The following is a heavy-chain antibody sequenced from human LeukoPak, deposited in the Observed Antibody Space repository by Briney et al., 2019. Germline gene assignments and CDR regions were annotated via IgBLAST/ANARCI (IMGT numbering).Heavy chain of an antibody. CDR2: ISAYNGNT. Sequence: ASVKVSCKASGYTFTSYGISWVRQAPGQGLEWMGWISAYNGNTNYAQKLQGRVTMTTDTSTSTAYMELRSLRSDDTAVYYCAREGDDYSNQGDWFDPWGQGTLVTVSS. V-gene: IGHV1-18*01. J-gene: IGHJ5*02. CDR3: AREGDDYSNQGDWFDP. D-gene: IGHD4-11*01. CDR1: GYTFTSYG.